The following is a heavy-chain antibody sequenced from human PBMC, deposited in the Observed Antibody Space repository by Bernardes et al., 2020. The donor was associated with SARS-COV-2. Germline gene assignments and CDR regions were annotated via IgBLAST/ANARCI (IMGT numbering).Heavy chain of an antibody. CDR1: GFSFGSYG. J-gene: IGHJ5*02. Sequence: WGSLRLSCAASGFSFGSYGMSWFRQAPGKGLEWVAYITERSERSIYADSVKGQFTISRDNSRDTLYLQLSNLRAEDTAIYYCAREPSRRADLWGQGTLVTVAS. D-gene: IGHD2-2*01. CDR3: AREPSRRADL. V-gene: IGHV3-23*01. CDR2: ITERSERS.